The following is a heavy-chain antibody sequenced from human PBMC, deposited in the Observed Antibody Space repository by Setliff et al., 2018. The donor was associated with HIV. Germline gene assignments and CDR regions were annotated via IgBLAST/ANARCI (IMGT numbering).Heavy chain of an antibody. CDR2: INHSGST. J-gene: IGHJ6*03. Sequence: SETLSLTCAVYGGSFSGYYWSWIRQPPGKGLEWIGEINHSGSTNYNPSLKSRVTISVDTSKNQFSLKLSSVTAADTAVYYCARDQYTWNYGKNYMDVWGKGTTVTVSS. V-gene: IGHV4-34*01. CDR3: ARDQYTWNYGKNYMDV. CDR1: GGSFSGYY. D-gene: IGHD1-7*01.